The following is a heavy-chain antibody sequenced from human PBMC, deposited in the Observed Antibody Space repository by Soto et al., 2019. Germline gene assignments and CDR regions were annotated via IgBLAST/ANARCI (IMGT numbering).Heavy chain of an antibody. D-gene: IGHD1-26*01. V-gene: IGHV1-2*02. CDR2: TNPSNGGT. CDR1: GYTFTGYY. J-gene: IGHJ4*02. Sequence: ASVKFSCKASGYTFTGYYIHWVRQAPGQGLEWMGWTNPSNGGTNYAQKFQGRVTMTRDTSLSIAYMELTTLRSDDTAVFYCAREVGRGRQYYFDSWGLGTLVTVSS. CDR3: AREVGRGRQYYFDS.